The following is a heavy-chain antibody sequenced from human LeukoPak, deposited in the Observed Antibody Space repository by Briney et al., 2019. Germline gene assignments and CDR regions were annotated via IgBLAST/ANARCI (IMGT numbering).Heavy chain of an antibody. J-gene: IGHJ6*03. CDR3: ARVLVVVVPAAPGFGYYYYMDV. CDR2: INHSGST. CDR1: GGSFSGYY. D-gene: IGHD2-2*01. V-gene: IGHV4-34*01. Sequence: PSETLSLTCAVYGGSFSGYYWSWIRQPPGKGLEWIGEINHSGSTNYNPSLKSRVTISVDTSKNQFPLKLSSVTAADTAVYYCARVLVVVVPAAPGFGYYYYMDVWGKGTTVTVSS.